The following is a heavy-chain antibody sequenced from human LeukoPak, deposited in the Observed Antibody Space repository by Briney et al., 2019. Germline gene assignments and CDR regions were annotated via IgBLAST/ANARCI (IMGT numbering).Heavy chain of an antibody. V-gene: IGHV3-21*01. Sequence: TGGSLRLSCAASGFTFSSYSMNWVRQAPGKGLEWVSSISSSSSYIYYADSVKGRFTISRDNAKNSLYLQMNSLRAEDTAVYYCAREIPRYCSSTSCYGMDVWGQGTTVTVSS. D-gene: IGHD2-2*01. CDR3: AREIPRYCSSTSCYGMDV. CDR1: GFTFSSYS. CDR2: ISSSSSYI. J-gene: IGHJ6*02.